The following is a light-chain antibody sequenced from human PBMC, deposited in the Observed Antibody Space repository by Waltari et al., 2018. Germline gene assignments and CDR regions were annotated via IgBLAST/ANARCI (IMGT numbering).Light chain of an antibody. V-gene: IGLV2-14*03. J-gene: IGLJ1*01. Sequence: QSALAQPASVSGSPGPSITISCTGTGSDVGRYNYVSWYQQLPGKAPKVIIYDVIDRPSGVSTRFSGSKSGNTASLTISGLQAEDEADYYCGSYSGTTTYVFGTGTYVTVL. CDR3: GSYSGTTTYV. CDR2: DVI. CDR1: GSDVGRYNY.